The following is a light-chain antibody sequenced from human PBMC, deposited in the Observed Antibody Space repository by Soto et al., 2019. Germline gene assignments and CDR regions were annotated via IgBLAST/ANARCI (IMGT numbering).Light chain of an antibody. Sequence: EIVLTQSPGTLSLSPGERATLSCRASQSVSSSYLAWYQQKPGQAPRLLSYGVSSRATGIPDRFSGSGSGTDFTLTISRLEPDDFAVYYCQQYGSSPYTFGQGTKLEIK. CDR3: QQYGSSPYT. J-gene: IGKJ2*01. CDR2: GVS. CDR1: QSVSSSY. V-gene: IGKV3-20*01.